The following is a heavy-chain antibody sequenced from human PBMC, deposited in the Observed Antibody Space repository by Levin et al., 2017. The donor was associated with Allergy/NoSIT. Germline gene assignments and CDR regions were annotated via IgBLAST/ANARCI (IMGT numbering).Heavy chain of an antibody. D-gene: IGHD1-1*01. J-gene: IGHJ3*01. CDR1: GFSFSDYA. CDR3: AKKQGGTSGFSFDV. Sequence: GESLKISCAASGFSFSDYAMTWVRQAPGKGLEWVSVITGGGSNTYYGDSVKGRFTVSRDNSKNTLYLELNSLRAEDKAVYYCAKKQGGTSGFSFDVWGQGTMVTVSS. V-gene: IGHV3-23*01. CDR2: ITGGGSNT.